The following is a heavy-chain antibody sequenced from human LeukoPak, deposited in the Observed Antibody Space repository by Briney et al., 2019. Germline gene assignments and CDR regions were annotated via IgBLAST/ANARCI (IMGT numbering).Heavy chain of an antibody. D-gene: IGHD3-22*01. J-gene: IGHJ4*02. CDR3: ASWDGDYYDNSGYSFDY. CDR2: IIPICGTA. Sequence: SVKISCKASGGTFSSYASSWVRQAPGQGLEWMGGIIPICGTANYAQKFQGRVTITADESTSTAYMELSSLRSEDTAVYYCASWDGDYYDNSGYSFDYWGQGTLVTVSS. CDR1: GGTFSSYA. V-gene: IGHV1-69*13.